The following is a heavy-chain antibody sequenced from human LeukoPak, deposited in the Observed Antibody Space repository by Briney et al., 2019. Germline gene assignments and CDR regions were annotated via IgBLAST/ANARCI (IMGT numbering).Heavy chain of an antibody. CDR1: GYTFTSYY. D-gene: IGHD5-18*01. V-gene: IGHV1-2*02. CDR2: INPSGGST. J-gene: IGHJ3*02. Sequence: ASVKVSCKASGYTFTSYYMHWVRQAPGQGLEWMGIINPSGGSTNYAQKFQGRVTMTRDTSISTAYMELSRLRSDDTAVYYCARRHSYGYLRGAFDIWGQGTMVTVSS. CDR3: ARRHSYGYLRGAFDI.